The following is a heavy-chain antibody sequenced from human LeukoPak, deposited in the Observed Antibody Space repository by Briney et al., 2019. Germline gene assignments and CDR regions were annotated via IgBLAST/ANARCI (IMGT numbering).Heavy chain of an antibody. Sequence: SETLSLTCAVYGGSFSGYYWSWIRQPPGKGLEWIGEINHSGSTNYNPSLKSRVTISVDTSKNQFSLKLSSVTAADTAVYYCARLKFGITMVRGVTGIDYWGQGTLVTVSS. J-gene: IGHJ4*02. D-gene: IGHD3-10*01. CDR1: GGSFSGYY. CDR2: INHSGST. CDR3: ARLKFGITMVRGVTGIDY. V-gene: IGHV4-34*01.